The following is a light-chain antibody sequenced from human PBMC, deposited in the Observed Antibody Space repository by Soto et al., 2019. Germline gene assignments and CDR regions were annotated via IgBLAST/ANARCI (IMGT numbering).Light chain of an antibody. CDR1: SSDVGTYNL. CDR3: CSYAGSYTWV. CDR2: EVS. V-gene: IGLV2-23*02. Sequence: QSALTQPASVSGSPGQSITISCTGTSSDVGTYNLVSWYQQHPGKAPTVMIYEVSKRPSGVSDRFSGSKSGNTASLTLSGLQAEDEAYYYCCSYAGSYTWVFGGGTKLTVL. J-gene: IGLJ3*02.